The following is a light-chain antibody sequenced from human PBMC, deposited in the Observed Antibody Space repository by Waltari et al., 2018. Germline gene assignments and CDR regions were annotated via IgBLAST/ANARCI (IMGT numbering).Light chain of an antibody. CDR1: SSDVGGYNF. V-gene: IGLV2-8*01. Sequence: QSALTQPPSASGSPGQSVTISCTGTSSDVGGYNFVSWYQQLPGKAPKLMIFEVTKRPSGVAARFAGSKSGNTASLTVSGLQAEDEADYYCSSFAGTKTWVFGGGTKLTVL. CDR3: SSFAGTKTWV. J-gene: IGLJ3*02. CDR2: EVT.